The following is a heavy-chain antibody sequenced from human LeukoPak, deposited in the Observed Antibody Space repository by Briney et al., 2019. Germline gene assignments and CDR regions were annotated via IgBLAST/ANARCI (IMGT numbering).Heavy chain of an antibody. Sequence: SQTLSLTCTVSGGSISSGGYYWSWIRQHPGKGLEWIGYIYYSGSTYYNPSLKSRVTISVDTSKNQFSLKLSSVTAADTAVYYCARDWSGLNWFDPWGQGTLVTVSS. D-gene: IGHD3-10*01. CDR2: IYYSGST. CDR1: GGSISSGGYY. J-gene: IGHJ5*02. V-gene: IGHV4-31*03. CDR3: ARDWSGLNWFDP.